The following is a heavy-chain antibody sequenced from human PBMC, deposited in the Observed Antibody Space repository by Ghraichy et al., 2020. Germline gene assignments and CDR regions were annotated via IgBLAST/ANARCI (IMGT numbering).Heavy chain of an antibody. CDR1: GFTFSSYW. J-gene: IGHJ4*02. Sequence: GGSLRLSCAASGFTFSSYWMHWVRQAPGKGLVWVSRIKSDGSSTGYADSVKGRFTISRDNAKNTLYLQMNSLRAEDTAVYYCARGEMATVYWGQGTLVTASS. D-gene: IGHD5-24*01. CDR2: IKSDGSST. CDR3: ARGEMATVY. V-gene: IGHV3-74*01.